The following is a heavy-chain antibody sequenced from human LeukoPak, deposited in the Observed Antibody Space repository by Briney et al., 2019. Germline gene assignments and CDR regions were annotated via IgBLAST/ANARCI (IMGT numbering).Heavy chain of an antibody. V-gene: IGHV4-39*01. CDR3: ARHADHSGKGFDH. CDR2: IYYTGST. Sequence: SETLSLTCTVSGDSLSNRSSFWGCIRQPPGKGLEWIGSIYYTGSTHYNPSLKSRVTISVVQTKNQFSLKLNAVPTAGTAVYFCARHADHSGKGFDHWGQGTLVTVSS. J-gene: IGHJ4*02. D-gene: IGHD4-23*01. CDR1: GDSLSNRSSF.